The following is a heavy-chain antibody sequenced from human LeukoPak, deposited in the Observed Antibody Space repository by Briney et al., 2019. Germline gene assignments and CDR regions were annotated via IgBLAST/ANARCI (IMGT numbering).Heavy chain of an antibody. CDR1: GFTFSSYG. CDR3: ARGGHRQQQLDY. CDR2: VYSGGST. V-gene: IGHV3-53*01. J-gene: IGHJ4*02. Sequence: GGSLRLSCAASGFTFSSYGMHWVRQAPGKGLEWVSVVYSGGSTSYAASVKGRLTISRDNSKNTLYLQMNSLRAEDTAVYYCARGGHRQQQLDYWGQGTLVTVSS. D-gene: IGHD6-13*01.